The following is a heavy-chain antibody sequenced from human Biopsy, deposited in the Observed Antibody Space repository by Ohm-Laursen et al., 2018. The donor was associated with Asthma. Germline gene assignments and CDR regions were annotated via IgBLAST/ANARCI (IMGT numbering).Heavy chain of an antibody. J-gene: IGHJ4*02. V-gene: IGHV3-53*01. CDR3: ARGDSSNWSHYYFDY. CDR2: IYSGGTS. Sequence: SLRLSCTASGFAVSRDHMFWVRQAPGKGLEWVSVIYSGGTSHTANSVRGRFTISRDYSKNTLYLQMHSLRAEDTAVYYCARGDSSNWSHYYFDYWGQGTLVTVSA. CDR1: GFAVSRDH. D-gene: IGHD3-22*01.